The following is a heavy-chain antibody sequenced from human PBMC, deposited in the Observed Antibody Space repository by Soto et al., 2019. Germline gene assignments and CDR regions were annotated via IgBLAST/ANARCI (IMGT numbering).Heavy chain of an antibody. CDR1: GGSVSSGSYS. Sequence: PSETLSLTCTVSGGSVSSGSYSWSWIRQPPGKGLEWIGYIYNSGGTNYNPSLKSRVTISVDTSKNQFSLKLSSVTAADTAVYYCARVGVRLGRIAARPQADPYYYAMDVRGQGTTVTVSS. V-gene: IGHV4-61*01. D-gene: IGHD6-6*01. J-gene: IGHJ6*02. CDR3: ARVGVRLGRIAARPQADPYYYAMDV. CDR2: IYNSGGT.